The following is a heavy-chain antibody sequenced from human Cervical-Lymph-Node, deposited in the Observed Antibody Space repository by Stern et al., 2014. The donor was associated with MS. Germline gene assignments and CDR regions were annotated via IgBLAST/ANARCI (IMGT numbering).Heavy chain of an antibody. CDR2: IYYSGST. Sequence: QVQLQESGPGLVKPSETLSLTCTVSGGSISRYYWSWIRQRPGQGLEWIGYIYYSGSTNYTPSLKSRVTISVDTSKNQFSLKLSSVTAADTAVYYCARVGGQWLSLIDPWGQGTLVTVSS. CDR3: ARVGGQWLSLIDP. V-gene: IGHV4-59*01. J-gene: IGHJ5*02. CDR1: GGSISRYY. D-gene: IGHD6-19*01.